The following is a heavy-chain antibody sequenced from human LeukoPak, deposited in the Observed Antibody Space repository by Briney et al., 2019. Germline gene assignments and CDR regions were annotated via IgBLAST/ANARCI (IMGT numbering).Heavy chain of an antibody. CDR2: INNSGST. D-gene: IGHD3-22*01. Sequence: SETLSLTCAVYGGSFSGYYWSWIRQPPGKGLEWIGEINNSGSTNYNPSLKSRVTISVDTSKNQFSLKLSSVTAADTAVYYCARGRKITMIVVTRKVGLDPWGQGTLVTVYS. V-gene: IGHV4-34*01. CDR3: ARGRKITMIVVTRKVGLDP. J-gene: IGHJ5*02. CDR1: GGSFSGYY.